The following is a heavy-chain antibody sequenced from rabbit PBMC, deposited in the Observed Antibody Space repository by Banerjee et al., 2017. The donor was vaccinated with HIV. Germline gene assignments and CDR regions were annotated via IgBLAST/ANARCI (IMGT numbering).Heavy chain of an antibody. D-gene: IGHD4-1*01. CDR3: ARDLAGVIGWNFSL. CDR1: GFTLTSSYW. J-gene: IGHJ4*01. V-gene: IGHV1S45*01. Sequence: EESGGDLVKPEGSLTLSCKASGFTLTSSYWICWVRQAPGKGLEWIASIATDSSGTTYYASWAKGRFTISKTSSTTVTLQMTSLTAADTATYFCARDLAGVIGWNFSLWGPGTLVTVS. CDR2: IATDSSGTT.